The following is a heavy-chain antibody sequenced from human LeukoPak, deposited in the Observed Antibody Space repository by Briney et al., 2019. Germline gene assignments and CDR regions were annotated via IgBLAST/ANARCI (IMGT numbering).Heavy chain of an antibody. V-gene: IGHV4-34*01. J-gene: IGHJ4*02. D-gene: IGHD4-17*01. Sequence: SETLSLTCAVYGGSFSGYYWSWIRQPPGKGLEWIGEINHSGSTNYNPSLKSRVTISVDTSKNQFSLKLSSVTAADTAVYYCVRGTSGDYVDYWGQGTLVTVSS. CDR3: VRGTSGDYVDY. CDR2: INHSGST. CDR1: GGSFSGYY.